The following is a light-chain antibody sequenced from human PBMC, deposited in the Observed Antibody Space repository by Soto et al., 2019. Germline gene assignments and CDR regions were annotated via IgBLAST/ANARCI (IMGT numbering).Light chain of an antibody. V-gene: IGKV3D-20*02. CDR1: QSVSSTY. CDR2: DAS. Sequence: EIVLTQSPGTLSLSPGERATLSCRTSQSVSSTYLAWYQQKPGQAPRLLIYDASSRATGVPSRFSGGGSGTDFTLTITGLEPEDFAVYYCQQRSNWRTFGQGTKVDIK. CDR3: QQRSNWRT. J-gene: IGKJ1*01.